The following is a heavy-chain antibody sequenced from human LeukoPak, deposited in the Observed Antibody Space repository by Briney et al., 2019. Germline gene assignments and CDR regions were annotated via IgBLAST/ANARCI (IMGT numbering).Heavy chain of an antibody. CDR2: IKSKTDGGTT. CDR1: GFTFSNAW. CDR3: TREAVTANGYFDY. Sequence: KAGGSLRLSCAASGFTFSNAWMTWVRQAPGKGLEWVGRIKSKTDGGTTDYAAPVKSRFTISRDDSKNTLYLQMNSLKTEDTAVYYCTREAVTANGYFDYWGQGTLVTVSS. J-gene: IGHJ4*02. D-gene: IGHD2-21*02. V-gene: IGHV3-15*01.